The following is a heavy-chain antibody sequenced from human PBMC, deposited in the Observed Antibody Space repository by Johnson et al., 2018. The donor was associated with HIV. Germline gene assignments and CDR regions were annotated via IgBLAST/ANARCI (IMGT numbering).Heavy chain of an antibody. D-gene: IGHD5-18*01. Sequence: VQLVESGGGVVRPGGSLRLSCAASGFTFDDYDMSWVRQAPGKGLEWVGRIKSKTDGGTTDYAAPVKGSFTISRDDSKNTLYLQMNSLRAEDTAVYYCAKEDGYSYGSDAFDIWGQGTMVTVSS. CDR2: IKSKTDGGTT. CDR1: GFTFDDYD. V-gene: IGHV3-15*01. J-gene: IGHJ3*02. CDR3: AKEDGYSYGSDAFDI.